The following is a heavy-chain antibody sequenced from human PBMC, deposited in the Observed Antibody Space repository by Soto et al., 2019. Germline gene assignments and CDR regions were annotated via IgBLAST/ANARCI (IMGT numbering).Heavy chain of an antibody. J-gene: IGHJ6*02. Sequence: GESLKISFKGSGYSFPNYWIAWVRQMSGKGLEWMGSIYPGDSDTRYSPSFQGQVTISADESISTAYLQWSSLRASDTAMFYCARASGSDGLDVWGQGTTVTVSS. CDR1: GYSFPNYW. CDR3: ARASGSDGLDV. V-gene: IGHV5-51*01. CDR2: IYPGDSDT.